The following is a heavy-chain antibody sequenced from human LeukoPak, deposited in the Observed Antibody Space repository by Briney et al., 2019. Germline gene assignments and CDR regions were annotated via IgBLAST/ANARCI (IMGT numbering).Heavy chain of an antibody. CDR1: GYTFTSYG. J-gene: IGHJ4*02. CDR3: ARGPYYYDSSGYYYVHGFDY. D-gene: IGHD3-22*01. CDR2: ISAYNGNA. V-gene: IGHV1-18*01. Sequence: ASVKVSCKASGYTFTSYGISWVRKAPGQGLEWMGWISAYNGNANYAQKLQGRGTMTTDTSTSTAYMELRSLRSDATAVYYCARGPYYYDSSGYYYVHGFDYWGQGTLVTVSS.